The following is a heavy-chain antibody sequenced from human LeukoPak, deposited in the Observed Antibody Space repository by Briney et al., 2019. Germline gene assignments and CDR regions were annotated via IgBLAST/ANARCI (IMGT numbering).Heavy chain of an antibody. Sequence: GGSLRLSCGASGFIFSSYWMNWLRQAPGKGLEWVANIKEGGSEKHYVDSVKGRFTISRDNAKNSLYLQMNSLRAEDTAVYYCARSFRVQVWSDFDSWGQGTLITVSS. J-gene: IGHJ4*02. CDR3: ARSFRVQVWSDFDS. CDR1: GFIFSSYW. D-gene: IGHD5-18*01. CDR2: IKEGGSEK. V-gene: IGHV3-7*01.